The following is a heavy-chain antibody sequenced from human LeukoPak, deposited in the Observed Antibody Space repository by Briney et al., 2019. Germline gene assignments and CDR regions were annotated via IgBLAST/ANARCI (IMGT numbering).Heavy chain of an antibody. Sequence: GGSLRLSCAASGFTFDDYAMHWVRQAPGKGLEWVSLISWDGGSTYYADSVKGRFTISRDNSKNSLYLQMNSLRAEDTALYYCAKGGRDYYDSSGYYYFDYWGQGTLVTVSS. D-gene: IGHD3-22*01. CDR1: GFTFDDYA. V-gene: IGHV3-43D*03. CDR2: ISWDGGST. CDR3: AKGGRDYYDSSGYYYFDY. J-gene: IGHJ4*02.